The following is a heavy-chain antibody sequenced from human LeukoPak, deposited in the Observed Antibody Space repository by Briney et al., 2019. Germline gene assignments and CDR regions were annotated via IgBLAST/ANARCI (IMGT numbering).Heavy chain of an antibody. D-gene: IGHD3-22*01. J-gene: IGHJ4*02. CDR1: GFTFSSYW. Sequence: HPGGSLRLSCAASGFTFSSYWMHWVRQAPGKGLVWVSRINSDGSSTSYADSVKGRFTISRDNAKNTLYLQMNSLRAEDTAVYYCAREGYYDSSGYSGATIDYWGQGTLVTVSS. CDR2: INSDGSST. CDR3: AREGYYDSSGYSGATIDY. V-gene: IGHV3-74*01.